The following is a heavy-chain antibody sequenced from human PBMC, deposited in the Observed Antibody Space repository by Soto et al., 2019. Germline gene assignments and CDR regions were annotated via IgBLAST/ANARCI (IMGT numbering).Heavy chain of an antibody. CDR3: ARSEIEGSYYDSSGSPGDWFDP. CDR2: IYYSGST. CDR1: GGSISSGGYY. J-gene: IGHJ5*02. Sequence: SETLSLTCTVSGGSISSGGYYWSWIRQHPGKGLEWIGYIYYSGSTYYNPSLKSRVTISVDTSKNQFSLKLSSVTAADTAVYYCARSEIEGSYYDSSGSPGDWFDPWGQGTLVTVSS. D-gene: IGHD3-22*01. V-gene: IGHV4-31*03.